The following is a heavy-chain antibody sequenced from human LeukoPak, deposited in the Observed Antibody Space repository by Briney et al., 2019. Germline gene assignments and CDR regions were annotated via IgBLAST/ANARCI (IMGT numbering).Heavy chain of an antibody. D-gene: IGHD2-21*01. J-gene: IGHJ6*03. CDR3: ARAYCGGDCDTPHFVYYYMDV. V-gene: IGHV1-69*13. CDR1: GGTFSSYA. Sequence: SVKVSCKASGGTFSSYAISWVRQAPGQGLEWMGGIIPIFGTANYAQKFQGRVTITADESTSTAYMELSSLRSEDTAVYYCARAYCGGDCDTPHFVYYYMDVWGKGTTVTVSS. CDR2: IIPIFGTA.